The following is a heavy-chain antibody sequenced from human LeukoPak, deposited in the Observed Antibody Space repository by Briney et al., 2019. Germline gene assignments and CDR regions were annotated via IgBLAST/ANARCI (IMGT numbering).Heavy chain of an antibody. CDR1: GFTFSSYG. V-gene: IGHV3-30*03. J-gene: IGHJ4*02. CDR2: ISYDGSNK. Sequence: PGGSLRLSCAASGFTFSSYGMHWVRQAPGKGLEWVAVISYDGSNKYYADSVKGRFTISRDNSKNTLHLQMNSLRAEDTAVYYCAAMGVRIYWGQGTLVTVSS. CDR3: AAMGVRIY. D-gene: IGHD5-18*01.